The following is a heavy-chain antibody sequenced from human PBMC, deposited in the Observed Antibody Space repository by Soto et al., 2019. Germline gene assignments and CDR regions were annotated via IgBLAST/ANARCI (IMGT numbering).Heavy chain of an antibody. CDR3: ARVVVAATYNWFDP. Sequence: SETLSLTCTVSGGSISSGDYYWSWIRQPPGKGLEWIGYIYYSGSTYYNPSLKSRVTISVDTSKNQFSLKLSSVTAADTAVYYCARVVVAATYNWFDPRGQGTLVTVSS. V-gene: IGHV4-30-4*01. D-gene: IGHD2-15*01. J-gene: IGHJ5*02. CDR2: IYYSGST. CDR1: GGSISSGDYY.